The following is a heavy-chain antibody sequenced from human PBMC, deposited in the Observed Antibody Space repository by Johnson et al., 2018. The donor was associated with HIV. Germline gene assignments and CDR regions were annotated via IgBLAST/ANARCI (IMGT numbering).Heavy chain of an antibody. CDR1: GFTVSRNY. CDR2: VYSGGTT. V-gene: IGHV3-66*02. CDR3: TRRSPYDAFDI. J-gene: IGHJ3*02. Sequence: QLVESGGGVVQPGGSLRLSCAASGFTVSRNYMNWVRQAPGKGLESVSVVYSGGTTHYADSVKGRSTISRDNSKNTLYLQMNSLRAEDTAVYYCTRRSPYDAFDIWGQGTMVTVSS.